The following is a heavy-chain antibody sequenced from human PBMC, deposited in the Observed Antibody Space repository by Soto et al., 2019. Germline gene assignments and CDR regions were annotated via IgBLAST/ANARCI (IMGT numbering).Heavy chain of an antibody. CDR3: ARHGAWAPRDD. D-gene: IGHD3-16*01. CDR1: GGSIDSSNFY. Sequence: QLQLQESGPGLVKPSETLSLTCSVSGGSIDSSNFYWGWIRQPPGEGLEWIGITYYRTNTYYNSSLKSRVTISVYTAKNQFTLKLNSVPAADTAVYYCARHGAWAPRDDWCQGTLVTVSS. V-gene: IGHV4-39*01. J-gene: IGHJ4*02. CDR2: TYYRTNT.